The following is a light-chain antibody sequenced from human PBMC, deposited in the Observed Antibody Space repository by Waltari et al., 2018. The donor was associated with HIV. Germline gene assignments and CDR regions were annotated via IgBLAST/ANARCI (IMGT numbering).Light chain of an antibody. CDR2: GAS. Sequence: EIVLTQSPATLSVSPGERAPLSCRASQSVRSNLAWYQQKPGQAPRLPIYGASTRATGIPLRFSGSGSGTDFSLTISSLQSEDFAIYYCQQYNNWPPYTFGQGTKLEIK. CDR3: QQYNNWPPYT. J-gene: IGKJ2*01. CDR1: QSVRSN. V-gene: IGKV3-15*01.